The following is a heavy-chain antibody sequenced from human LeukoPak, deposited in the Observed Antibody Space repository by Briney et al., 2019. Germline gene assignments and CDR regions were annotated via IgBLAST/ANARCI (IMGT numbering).Heavy chain of an antibody. CDR3: ARVSSTGRYDY. Sequence: SVTLSLTCTVSGDSISSYYWSWIRQPAGKGLEWIGRIYSSGSTNYNPSLKSRVTMSVDTSKNQFSLKLSCVTAADTAVYYCARVSSTGRYDYWGQGTLVTVSS. J-gene: IGHJ4*02. CDR1: GDSISSYY. V-gene: IGHV4-4*07. D-gene: IGHD6-19*01. CDR2: IYSSGST.